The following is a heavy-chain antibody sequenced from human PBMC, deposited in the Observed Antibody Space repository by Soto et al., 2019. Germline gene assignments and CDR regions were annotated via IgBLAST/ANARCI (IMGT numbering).Heavy chain of an antibody. J-gene: IGHJ4*02. V-gene: IGHV3-7*05. Sequence: GGSLRLSCAASGFTFSPYWMVWVRQAPGKGLEWVANISPDGGQKYHLHSVEGRFTISRDNAKNSLYLQMNSLRAEDTAVYYCARPFFDYWGQGTLVTVSS. CDR2: ISPDGGQK. CDR3: ARPFFDY. CDR1: GFTFSPYW.